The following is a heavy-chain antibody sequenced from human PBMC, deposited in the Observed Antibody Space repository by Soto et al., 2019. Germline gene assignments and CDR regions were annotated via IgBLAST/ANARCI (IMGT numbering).Heavy chain of an antibody. Sequence: SETLSLTCTVSGGSISSYYWSWIRQPPGKGLEWIGYIYYSGSTNYNPSLKSRVTISVDTSKNQFSLKLSSVTAADTAVYYCAREYQWPDGGTYGMDVWGQGTTVTVSS. J-gene: IGHJ6*02. V-gene: IGHV4-59*01. CDR3: AREYQWPDGGTYGMDV. D-gene: IGHD6-19*01. CDR1: GGSISSYY. CDR2: IYYSGST.